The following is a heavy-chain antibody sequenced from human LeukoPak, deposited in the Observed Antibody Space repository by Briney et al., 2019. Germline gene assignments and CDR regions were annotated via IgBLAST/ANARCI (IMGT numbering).Heavy chain of an antibody. CDR1: GITLSNYV. CDR2: LSGSGGGT. D-gene: IGHD3-9*01. Sequence: PGGSLRLSCAVSGITLSNYVMSWVRQAPGKGLEWVAGLSGSGGGTNYADSVQGRFTLSRDNPNTTMYLQMNSLRSVDTAVYFWAKRGVVIWVCLVGFHKEAYYFDSWGQGALVTVSS. CDR3: AKRGVVIWVCLVGFHKEAYYFDS. V-gene: IGHV3-23*01. J-gene: IGHJ4*02.